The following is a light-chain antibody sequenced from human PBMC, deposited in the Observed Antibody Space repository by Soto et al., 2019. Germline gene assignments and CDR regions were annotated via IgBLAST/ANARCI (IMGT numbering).Light chain of an antibody. CDR1: QDISTY. J-gene: IGKJ1*01. Sequence: AIQMTQSPSSLSASVGDRVTITCQASQDISTYLNWYQQKPGKAPKLLIYAASTLQSGVPSRFSGSGSGTDFTLTISCLQSEDFATYYCQQYYSYPRTFGQGTKVDI. CDR2: AAS. CDR3: QQYYSYPRT. V-gene: IGKV1-8*01.